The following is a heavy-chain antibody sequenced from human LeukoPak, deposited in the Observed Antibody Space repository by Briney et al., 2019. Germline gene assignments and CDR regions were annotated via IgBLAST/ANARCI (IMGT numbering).Heavy chain of an antibody. CDR1: GFTFRSYG. Sequence: PGRSLRLSCAASGFTFRSYGMHWVRQAPGKGLEWVALITYDDFYKYYGDSVKGRFTISRDNSKNTLYLQMNSLRAEDTAVYYCARDRTYYDFWSGYPNYYYYGMDVWGQGTTVTVSS. J-gene: IGHJ6*02. CDR3: ARDRTYYDFWSGYPNYYYYGMDV. D-gene: IGHD3-3*01. CDR2: ITYDDFYK. V-gene: IGHV3-30*03.